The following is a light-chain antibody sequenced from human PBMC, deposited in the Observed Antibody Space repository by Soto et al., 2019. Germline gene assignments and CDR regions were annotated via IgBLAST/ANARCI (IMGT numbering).Light chain of an antibody. CDR3: QQYYSTLT. V-gene: IGKV4-1*01. J-gene: IGKJ4*01. CDR2: WAS. CDR1: QSVLYSSNNKNY. Sequence: DIVMTQSPDSLAVSLGERATINCKSSQSVLYSSNNKNYLAWYQQKPGQPPKLLIYWASTRESWVPDRFSGSGSGTDFTLTISSLQAEDVAVYYCQQYYSTLTFGGGTKVDIK.